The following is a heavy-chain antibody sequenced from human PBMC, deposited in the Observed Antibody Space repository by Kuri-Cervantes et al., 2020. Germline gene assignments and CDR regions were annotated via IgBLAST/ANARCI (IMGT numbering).Heavy chain of an antibody. D-gene: IGHD1-1*01. J-gene: IGHJ6*03. CDR2: IIPIFGTA. Sequence: SVKVSCKASGGTFSSYAISWARQAPGQGLEWMGGIIPIFGTANYAQKFQGRVTITTDESTSTAYMELSSLRSEDTAVYYCARGAENWNYAYYMDVWGKGTTVTVSS. CDR1: GGTFSSYA. CDR3: ARGAENWNYAYYMDV. V-gene: IGHV1-69*05.